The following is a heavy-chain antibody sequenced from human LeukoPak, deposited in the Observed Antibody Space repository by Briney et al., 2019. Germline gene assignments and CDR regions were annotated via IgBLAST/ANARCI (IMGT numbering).Heavy chain of an antibody. CDR1: GGTFSSYA. CDR2: IILIFGTA. D-gene: IGHD5-12*01. Sequence: SVKVSCKASGGTFSSYAISWVRQAPGQGLEWRGGIILIFGTANYAQKFQGRVTITADESTSTAYMELSSLRSEDTAVYYCAVSYSGYDSSVNPWGQGTLVTVSS. CDR3: AVSYSGYDSSVNP. V-gene: IGHV1-69*13. J-gene: IGHJ5*02.